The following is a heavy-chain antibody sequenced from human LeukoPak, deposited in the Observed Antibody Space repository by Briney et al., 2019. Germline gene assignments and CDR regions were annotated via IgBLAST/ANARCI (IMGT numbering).Heavy chain of an antibody. CDR3: AHDRAGIGFDP. V-gene: IGHV2-5*01. Sequence: EAGPTLVKPTQTPTLTCTFSGFSLRTTGGGVTWVPQLPGKGLEWLGLIYWNDNKHYSPSLKTRLTITKDTSKKQVVLTMTNMDPVDTATYYCAHDRAGIGFDPWGQGTLVTVSS. CDR1: GFSLRTTGGG. J-gene: IGHJ5*02. CDR2: IYWNDNK. D-gene: IGHD3-22*01.